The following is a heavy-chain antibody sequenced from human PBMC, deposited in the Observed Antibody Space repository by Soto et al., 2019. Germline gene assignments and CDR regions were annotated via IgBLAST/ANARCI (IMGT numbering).Heavy chain of an antibody. CDR3: ARVRYNYDNDAFDI. J-gene: IGHJ3*02. D-gene: IGHD1-1*01. CDR1: GFSFSSYA. Sequence: QVQLVESGGGVVQPGRSLRLSCAASGFSFSSYAMHWVRQAPGKGLEWVAVISYDGSNKYYADSVKGRFTISRDNSKNPLSLQMNSLRAEDTAVYYCARVRYNYDNDAFDIWGQGTMVTVSS. CDR2: ISYDGSNK. V-gene: IGHV3-30-3*01.